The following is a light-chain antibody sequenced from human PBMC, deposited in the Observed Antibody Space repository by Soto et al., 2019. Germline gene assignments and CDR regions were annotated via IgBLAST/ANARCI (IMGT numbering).Light chain of an antibody. V-gene: IGKV3-15*01. CDR2: GAS. Sequence: IVMTQSPATLSVSPGERATLSCRASQSVSSNLAWYQQKPGQAPRLLIYGASTRATGIPARFSGSGSGTDFTLTISSLQAEDVATYFCQQSYSRPRTFGQGTKVDIK. J-gene: IGKJ1*01. CDR3: QQSYSRPRT. CDR1: QSVSSN.